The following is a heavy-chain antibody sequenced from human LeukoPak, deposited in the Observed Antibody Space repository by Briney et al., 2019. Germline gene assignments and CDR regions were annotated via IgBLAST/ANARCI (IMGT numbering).Heavy chain of an antibody. J-gene: IGHJ4*02. CDR1: GFTFTTST. CDR2: IVVGSGNT. V-gene: IGHV1-58*02. D-gene: IGHD1-26*01. CDR3: SADDAATIRYYY. Sequence: ASVRVSCKASGFTFTTSTMQWVRQARGQRLEWLGWIVVGSGNTNYAQKFQERVTITRDMSTGTAYMELSSLRSEDTAVYYCSADDAATIRYYYWGQGTLVTVSS.